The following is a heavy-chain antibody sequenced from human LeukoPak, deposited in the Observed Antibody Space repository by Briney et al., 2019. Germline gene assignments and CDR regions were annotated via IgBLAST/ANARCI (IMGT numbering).Heavy chain of an antibody. CDR3: AREAIVGDNSGGFDY. D-gene: IGHD1-26*01. CDR2: ISSSSTYI. J-gene: IGHJ4*02. CDR1: GFTFSSYA. V-gene: IGHV3-21*01. Sequence: GGSLRLSCAASGFTFSSYAMHWVRQAPGKGLEWVSSISSSSTYIYYADSVKGRFTISRDNGKSSLYLQMNSLRAEDTAVYYCAREAIVGDNSGGFDYWGQGTLVTASS.